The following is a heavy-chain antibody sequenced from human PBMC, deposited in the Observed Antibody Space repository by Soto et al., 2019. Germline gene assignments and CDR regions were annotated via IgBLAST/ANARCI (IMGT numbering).Heavy chain of an antibody. D-gene: IGHD2-15*01. CDR2: IYYSGST. CDR3: ARDRGEYLGYCSGGSCYGDYYYGMDV. Sequence: LSLTCTVSGGSISSYYWSWIRQPPGKGLEWIGYIYYSGSTNYNPSLKSRVTISVDTSKNQFSLKLSSVTAADTAVCYCARDRGEYLGYCSGGSCYGDYYYGMDVWGQGTTVTVSS. CDR1: GGSISSYY. J-gene: IGHJ6*02. V-gene: IGHV4-59*01.